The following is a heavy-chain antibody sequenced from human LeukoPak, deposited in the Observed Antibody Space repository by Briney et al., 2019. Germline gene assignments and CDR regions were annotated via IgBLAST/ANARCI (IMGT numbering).Heavy chain of an antibody. CDR1: GGSISSGGYY. J-gene: IGHJ4*02. V-gene: IGHV4-30-2*01. D-gene: IGHD6-13*01. CDR2: IYHSGST. Sequence: SETLSLTCAVSGGSISSGGYYWSWIRQPPGKGLEWIGYIYHSGSTYYNPSLKSRVTISVDRSKNQFSLKLSSVTAADTAVYYCARSLWEQLTVGYWGQGTLVTVSS. CDR3: ARSLWEQLTVGY.